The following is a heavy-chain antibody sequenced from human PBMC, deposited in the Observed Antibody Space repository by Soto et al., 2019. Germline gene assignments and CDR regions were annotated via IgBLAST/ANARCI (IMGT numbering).Heavy chain of an antibody. Sequence: QITLKESGPTVVNPTETLTLTCTFSGFSLTTSGVGVGWVRQSPGKAPEWLALIYWDDDKRYSTSLKSRLTITNDTSKNQVVLTMANVDPADTATYYCAHRVLRTVFGLVTTTAIYFDFWGQGTPVVVSS. J-gene: IGHJ4*02. CDR3: AHRVLRTVFGLVTTTAIYFDF. CDR2: IYWDDDK. D-gene: IGHD3-3*01. V-gene: IGHV2-5*02. CDR1: GFSLTTSGVG.